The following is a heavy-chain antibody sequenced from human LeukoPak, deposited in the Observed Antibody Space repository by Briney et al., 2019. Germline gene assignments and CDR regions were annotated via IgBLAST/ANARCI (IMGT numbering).Heavy chain of an antibody. Sequence: GRSLRLSCAASGFTFSSYAMHWVRQAPGKGLEWVAVISYDGSNKYYADSVKGRFTISRDNSKNTLYLQMNSLRAEDTAVYYCAGFLEWFDIVYWGQGTLVTVSS. J-gene: IGHJ4*02. V-gene: IGHV3-30*04. CDR3: AGFLEWFDIVY. CDR2: ISYDGSNK. D-gene: IGHD3-3*01. CDR1: GFTFSSYA.